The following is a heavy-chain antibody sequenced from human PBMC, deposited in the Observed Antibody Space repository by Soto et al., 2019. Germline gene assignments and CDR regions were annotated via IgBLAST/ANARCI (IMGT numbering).Heavy chain of an antibody. D-gene: IGHD2-21*02. CDR3: ARASGGNSGWGHWSDP. Sequence: PSETLSLTCAVSGYSISSGYYWGWIRQPPGRGLEWIGSISHSGTTYYNPSLRGRVTISIDTSNNQFSLKLSSVTAADTAVYYCARASGGNSGWGHWSDPWGQGTLVTVSS. J-gene: IGHJ5*02. CDR1: GYSISSGYY. CDR2: ISHSGTT. V-gene: IGHV4-38-2*01.